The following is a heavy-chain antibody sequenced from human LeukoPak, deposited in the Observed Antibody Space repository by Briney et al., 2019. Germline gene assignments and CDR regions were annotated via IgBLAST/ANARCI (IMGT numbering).Heavy chain of an antibody. CDR1: GYTFTSYD. J-gene: IGHJ4*02. CDR3: ATDLIGYCSGGSCYSGY. V-gene: IGHV1-8*01. CDR2: MNPNSGNT. Sequence: ASVKVSCKASGYTFTSYDINWVRQATGQGLEWMGWMNPNSGNTGYAQKFQGRVTMTRNTSISTAYMELSSLRSEDTAVYYCATDLIGYCSGGSCYSGYWGQGTLVTVSS. D-gene: IGHD2-15*01.